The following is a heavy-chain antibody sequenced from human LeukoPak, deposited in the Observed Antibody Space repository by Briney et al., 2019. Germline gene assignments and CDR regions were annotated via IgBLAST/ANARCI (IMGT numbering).Heavy chain of an antibody. V-gene: IGHV1-24*01. CDR3: ATVGYCGSTSCSDYYGMDV. J-gene: IGHJ6*02. CDR2: FDPEDGET. Sequence: ASVKVSCKVSGYTLTELSMHWVRQAPGKGLEWMGGFDPEDGETIYAQKFQGRVTMTEDTSTDTAYMELSSLRSEDTAVYYCATVGYCGSTSCSDYYGMDVWGQGTTVTVSS. D-gene: IGHD2-2*01. CDR1: GYTLTELS.